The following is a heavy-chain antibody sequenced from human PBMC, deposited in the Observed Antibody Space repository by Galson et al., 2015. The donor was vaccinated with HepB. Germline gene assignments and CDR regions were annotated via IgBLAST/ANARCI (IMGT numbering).Heavy chain of an antibody. CDR1: GYTFTGYY. V-gene: IGHV1-2*02. J-gene: IGHJ4*02. CDR3: ARDKWGAWRSSSWSARPDY. Sequence: SVKVSCKASGYTFTGYYMHWVRQAPGQGLEWMGWINPNSGGTNYAQKFQGRVTMTRDTSISTAYMELSRLRSDDTAVYYCARDKWGAWRSSSWSARPDYWGQGTLVTVSS. D-gene: IGHD6-13*01. CDR2: INPNSGGT.